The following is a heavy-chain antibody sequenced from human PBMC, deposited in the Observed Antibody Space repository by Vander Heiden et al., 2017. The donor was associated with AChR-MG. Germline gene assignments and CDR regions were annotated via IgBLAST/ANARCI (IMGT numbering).Heavy chain of an antibody. CDR2: IRYDGSNK. CDR1: GFTFSSYG. J-gene: IGHJ6*02. V-gene: IGHV3-30*02. Sequence: QVQLVESGGGVVQPGGSLRLSRAASGFTFSSYGMHWVRQAPGKGLEWVAFIRYDGSNKYYADSVKGRFTISRDNSKNTLYLQMNRMRAEDTAVYYCAKDLRGYYYYGMDVWGQGPTVTVSS. D-gene: IGHD5-12*01. CDR3: AKDLRGYYYYGMDV.